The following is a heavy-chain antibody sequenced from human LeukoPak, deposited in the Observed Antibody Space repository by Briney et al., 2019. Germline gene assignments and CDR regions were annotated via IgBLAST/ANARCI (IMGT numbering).Heavy chain of an antibody. CDR1: GYTFTNYD. Sequence: ASVKVSCKASGYTFTNYDINWVRQATGQGLEWMGWMDPSSGNTGCGEKFQGRVTMTTDTSTTTVYMELRSLRFDDTAVYYCARRYYDSSGYPHFDYWGQGTLVTVSS. V-gene: IGHV1-8*02. D-gene: IGHD3-22*01. CDR3: ARRYYDSSGYPHFDY. J-gene: IGHJ4*02. CDR2: MDPSSGNT.